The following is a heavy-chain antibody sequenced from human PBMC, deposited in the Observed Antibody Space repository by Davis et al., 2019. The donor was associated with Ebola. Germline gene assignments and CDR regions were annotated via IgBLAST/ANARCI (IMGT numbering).Heavy chain of an antibody. CDR3: AADGPNYYDSKDY. V-gene: IGHV1-58*01. CDR2: IVVGSGNT. D-gene: IGHD3-22*01. Sequence: SVKVSCKASGFTFTSSAVQWVRQARGQRLEWIGWIVVGSGNTNYAQKFQERVTITRDMSTSTAYMELSSLRSEDTAVYYCAADGPNYYDSKDYWGQGTLVTVSS. J-gene: IGHJ4*02. CDR1: GFTFTSSA.